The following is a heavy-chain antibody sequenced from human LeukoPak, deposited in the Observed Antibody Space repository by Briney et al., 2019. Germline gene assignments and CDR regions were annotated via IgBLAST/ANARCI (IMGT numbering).Heavy chain of an antibody. D-gene: IGHD3-22*01. Sequence: SETLSLTCTVSGGSISSGGYYWSWIRQHPGKGLEWIGYIYYSGSTYYNPSLKSRVTISVDTSKNQFSLKLSSVTAADTAVHYCARSMIVYNWFDPWGQGTLVTVSS. CDR2: IYYSGST. V-gene: IGHV4-31*03. CDR1: GGSISSGGYY. J-gene: IGHJ5*02. CDR3: ARSMIVYNWFDP.